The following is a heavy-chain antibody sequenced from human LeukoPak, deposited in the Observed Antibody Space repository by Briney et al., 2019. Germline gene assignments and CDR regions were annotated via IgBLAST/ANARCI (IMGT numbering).Heavy chain of an antibody. CDR1: GFTFSSYG. D-gene: IGHD5-24*01. Sequence: GGSLRLSCAASGFTFSSYGMHWVRQAPGKGLEWVAFIRYDGSNKYYADSVKGRFTISRDNSKNTLYLQMNSLRAEDTAVYYCAKDQRRMRWLQSPTPFDYWGQGTLVTVSS. CDR2: IRYDGSNK. CDR3: AKDQRRMRWLQSPTPFDY. V-gene: IGHV3-30*02. J-gene: IGHJ4*02.